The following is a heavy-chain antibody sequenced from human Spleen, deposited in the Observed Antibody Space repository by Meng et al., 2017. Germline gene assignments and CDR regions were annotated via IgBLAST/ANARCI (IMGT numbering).Heavy chain of an antibody. Sequence: PRPGSGPGLGKPPGPLSPPCAVSGGSISSTKWWNWVRQTAGKGLEWIGEIYHSGTTNYNPSLKSRVTMSVDESKNQFSLKLTSVTAADTAVYYCASYNSGWPQFDSWGQGTLVTVSS. CDR1: GGSISSTKW. D-gene: IGHD6-19*01. J-gene: IGHJ4*02. CDR3: ASYNSGWPQFDS. V-gene: IGHV4-4*03. CDR2: IYHSGTT.